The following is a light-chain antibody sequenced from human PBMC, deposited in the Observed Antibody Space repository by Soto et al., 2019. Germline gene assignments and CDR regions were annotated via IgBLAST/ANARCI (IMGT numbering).Light chain of an antibody. CDR1: QSISSY. CDR2: AAS. Sequence: DIQMTQSPSSLSASVGDRVTITCLSSQSISSYLNWYQQKPGKAPKLLIYAASTLQSGVPSRFSGSGSGTDFTLTISCLQSEDFATYYCQQYYSYPRTFGQGTKLDI. J-gene: IGKJ1*01. V-gene: IGKV1-39*01. CDR3: QQYYSYPRT.